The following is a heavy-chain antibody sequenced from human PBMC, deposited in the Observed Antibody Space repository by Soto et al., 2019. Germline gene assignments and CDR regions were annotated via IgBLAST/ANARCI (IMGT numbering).Heavy chain of an antibody. D-gene: IGHD4-17*01. CDR3: ARVETVTELFDY. J-gene: IGHJ4*02. Sequence: ASVKVSCKASGGTFSSYAISWVRQAPGQGLEWMGGIIPIFGTANYAQKFQGRVTITADESTSTAYMELSSLRSEDTAVYYCARVETVTELFDYWGQGTLVTVSS. CDR1: GGTFSSYA. CDR2: IIPIFGTA. V-gene: IGHV1-69*13.